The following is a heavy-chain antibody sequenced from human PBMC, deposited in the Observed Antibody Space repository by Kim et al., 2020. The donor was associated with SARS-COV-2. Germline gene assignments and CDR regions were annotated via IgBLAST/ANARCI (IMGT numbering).Heavy chain of an antibody. V-gene: IGHV4-59*08. CDR3: ARRPTRDTARGAFDI. J-gene: IGHJ3*02. D-gene: IGHD2-21*02. Sequence: SETLSLTCTVSGGSISSYYWSWIRQPPGKGLEWIGYIYYSGSTNYNPSLKSRVTISVDTSKNQFSLKLSSVTAADTAVYYCARRPTRDTARGAFDIWGQGTMVTVSS. CDR1: GGSISSYY. CDR2: IYYSGST.